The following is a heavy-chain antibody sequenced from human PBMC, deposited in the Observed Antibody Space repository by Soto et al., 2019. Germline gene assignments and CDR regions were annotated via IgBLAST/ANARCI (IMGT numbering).Heavy chain of an antibody. V-gene: IGHV1-18*01. Sequence: ASVKVCCKASGYTITRYGISWVRRAPGQGLEWMGWISGYNGDTNYAQKFQGRVTMTVDTSTTTAFMELTSLTSDDRAVYYCAKNGQPPYYYYGMDVWGQGTTVTVSS. D-gene: IGHD2-8*01. CDR2: ISGYNGDT. CDR1: GYTITRYG. CDR3: AKNGQPPYYYYGMDV. J-gene: IGHJ6*02.